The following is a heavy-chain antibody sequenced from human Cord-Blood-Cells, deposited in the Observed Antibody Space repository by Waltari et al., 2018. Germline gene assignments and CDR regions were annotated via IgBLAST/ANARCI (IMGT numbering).Heavy chain of an antibody. CDR2: ISGSGGRT. V-gene: IGHV3-23*01. J-gene: IGHJ5*02. CDR3: AKKEYSSSSWFDP. Sequence: EVQLLEAGGGLVQPGGSLRLSCAASGFTFSSYAMSWVRQAPGKGLEWVAAISGSGGRTYYADSVKGRFTISRDKSKTTLYLQMNSLRAEDTAVYYCAKKEYSSSSWFDPWGQGTLVTVSS. D-gene: IGHD6-6*01. CDR1: GFTFSSYA.